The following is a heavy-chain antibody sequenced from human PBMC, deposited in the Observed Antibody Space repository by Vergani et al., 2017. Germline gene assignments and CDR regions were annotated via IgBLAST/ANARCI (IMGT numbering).Heavy chain of an antibody. V-gene: IGHV4-34*01. CDR2: INHSGST. J-gene: IGHJ6*02. CDR1: GGSFSGYY. CDR3: VRAPHRYGMDV. Sequence: QLQESGPGLVKPSETLSLTCAVYGGSFSGYYWSWIRQPPGKGLEWIGEINHSGSTNYNPSLKSRVTISLDTSKNQFSLKLSSVTAADTAVYYCVRAPHRYGMDVWGQGTTVTVSS.